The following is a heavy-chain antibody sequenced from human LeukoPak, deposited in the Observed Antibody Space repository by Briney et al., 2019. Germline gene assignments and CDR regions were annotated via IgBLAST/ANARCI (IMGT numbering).Heavy chain of an antibody. CDR2: ISSSSSTI. V-gene: IGHV3-48*01. CDR1: GFTFSSYS. J-gene: IGHJ6*03. Sequence: PGGSLRLSCAASGFTFSSYSMNWVRQAPGKGLEWVSYISSSSSTIYYADSVKGRFTISRDNAKNSLYLQMNSLRAEDTAVYYCARNERYYYYMDVWGKGTTVTVSS. CDR3: ARNERYYYYMDV. D-gene: IGHD1-1*01.